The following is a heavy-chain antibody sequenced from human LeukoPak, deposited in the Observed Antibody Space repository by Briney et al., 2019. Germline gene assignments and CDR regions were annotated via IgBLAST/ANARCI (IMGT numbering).Heavy chain of an antibody. V-gene: IGHV1-69*05. J-gene: IGHJ4*02. Sequence: SVKVSCKASGGTFSSYAISWVRQAPGQGLEWMGRIIPIFGTANYAQKFQGRSTITTDESTSTAYMALSSLRSEDTAVYYCARVLSDSSGYHTAYYFDYWGQGTLVTVSS. CDR1: GGTFSSYA. CDR2: IIPIFGTA. CDR3: ARVLSDSSGYHTAYYFDY. D-gene: IGHD3-22*01.